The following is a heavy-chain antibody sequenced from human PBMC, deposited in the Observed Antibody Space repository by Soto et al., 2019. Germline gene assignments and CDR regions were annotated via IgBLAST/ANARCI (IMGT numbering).Heavy chain of an antibody. J-gene: IGHJ4*02. Sequence: QVELVQSGAEVKKPGSSVKVSCQASEDTFRNYAISWVRQAPGQGLEWMGGIIPVFQTAYYTQRFQGRVTITADESTNTAYMELSSLRSEDTAIYYCARGGSGYTWFNEFWGQGTLVTVSS. CDR2: IIPVFQTA. CDR1: EDTFRNYA. CDR3: ARGGSGYTWFNEF. V-gene: IGHV1-69*01. D-gene: IGHD3-22*01.